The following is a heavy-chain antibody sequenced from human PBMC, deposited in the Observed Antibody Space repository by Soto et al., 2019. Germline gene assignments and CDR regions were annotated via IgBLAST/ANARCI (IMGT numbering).Heavy chain of an antibody. D-gene: IGHD4-17*01. V-gene: IGHV1-46*01. Sequence: GESLKISCKGSGYTFTSYYMHWVRQAPGQGLEWMGIINPSGGSTSYAQKFQGRVTMTRDTSTSTVYMELSSLRSEDTAVYYCAREGTVTIFFDGGYYGMDVWGQGTTVTVSS. CDR3: AREGTVTIFFDGGYYGMDV. J-gene: IGHJ6*02. CDR1: GYTFTSYY. CDR2: INPSGGST.